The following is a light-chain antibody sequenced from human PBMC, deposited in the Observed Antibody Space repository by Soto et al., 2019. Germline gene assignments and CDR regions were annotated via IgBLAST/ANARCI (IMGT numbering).Light chain of an antibody. CDR1: QDISNY. J-gene: IGKJ2*01. CDR2: DAS. CDR3: QQYDNLPVT. V-gene: IGKV1-33*01. Sequence: DIQMTQSPSSLSASVGDRVTITCQARQDISNYLNWYQQKPGKAPKLLIYDASHLETGVPSRFSGSGSGTAFTFTISSLQPEDIAKYYCQQYDNLPVTFGQGTKLEIK.